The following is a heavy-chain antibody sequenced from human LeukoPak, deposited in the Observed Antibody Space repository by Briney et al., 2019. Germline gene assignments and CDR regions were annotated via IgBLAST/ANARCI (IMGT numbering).Heavy chain of an antibody. Sequence: ASVKVSCTASGYTFTSYGISWVRQAPGKGLEWMGWISAYNGNTNYVQKLQGRVTMTTDTSTSTAYMELRSLRSDDTAVYYCARDRDMTTFDYWGQGTLVTVSS. CDR3: ARDRDMTTFDY. CDR2: ISAYNGNT. J-gene: IGHJ4*02. V-gene: IGHV1-18*01. CDR1: GYTFTSYG. D-gene: IGHD4-11*01.